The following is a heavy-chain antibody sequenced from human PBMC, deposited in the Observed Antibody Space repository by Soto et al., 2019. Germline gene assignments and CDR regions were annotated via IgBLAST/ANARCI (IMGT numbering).Heavy chain of an antibody. CDR2: IFYSGST. V-gene: IGHV4-61*08. Sequence: NPSETLSLTCAVSGGSISSGGYYWGWIRQPPGKGLEWIGYIFYSGSTNYNPSLKSRVTISVDTSKSQFSLKLSSVTAADTAVYYCARVYCSSTSCFDFFDYWGQGTLVTVSS. CDR1: GGSISSGGYY. D-gene: IGHD2-2*01. J-gene: IGHJ4*02. CDR3: ARVYCSSTSCFDFFDY.